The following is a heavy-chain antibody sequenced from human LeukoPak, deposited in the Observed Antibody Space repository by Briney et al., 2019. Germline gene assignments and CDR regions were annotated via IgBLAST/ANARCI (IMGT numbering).Heavy chain of an antibody. Sequence: PSETLSLTCTVSGGSVSSSNYYWSWIRQPPGKGLEWVGFFSYNVHSDYNPSLKSRVTISVDTSKNQFSLRLSPVTAADTAIYYCARVSVAGTGPDYWGQGTLVTVSS. V-gene: IGHV4-61*01. D-gene: IGHD6-13*01. CDR2: FSYNVHS. CDR3: ARVSVAGTGPDY. J-gene: IGHJ4*02. CDR1: GGSVSSSNYY.